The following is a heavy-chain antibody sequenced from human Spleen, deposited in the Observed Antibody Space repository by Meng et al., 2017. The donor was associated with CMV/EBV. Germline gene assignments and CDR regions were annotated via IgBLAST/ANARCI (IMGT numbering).Heavy chain of an antibody. Sequence: QRQRHQWGAGLLKPSATLALACARSGGSVSGYYWSWIRQPPGKGLEWIGEINHRGSTNYPPSLKSRVPISVDTSKNQFSLKLSSVTAADTAVYYCARARIAARTLWFDPWGQGTLVTVSS. J-gene: IGHJ5*02. D-gene: IGHD6-6*01. CDR3: ARARIAARTLWFDP. CDR1: GGSVSGYY. CDR2: INHRGST. V-gene: IGHV4-34*01.